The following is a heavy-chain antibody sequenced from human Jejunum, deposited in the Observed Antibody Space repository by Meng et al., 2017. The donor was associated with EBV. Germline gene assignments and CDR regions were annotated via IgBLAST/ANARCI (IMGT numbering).Heavy chain of an antibody. J-gene: IGHJ6*02. Sequence: QVLLAQSGDALENPGXSVKVSCKASGYTXTRYGIAWVRQAPGQGPEWMGRISGYNGDTKYGQKFQDRVTMTIDKLTTTAYMEMRSLRFDDTAIYYCARFTIFGADNTPKYNYGMDVWGQGTTVTVSS. CDR1: GYTXTRYG. CDR2: ISGYNGDT. CDR3: ARFTIFGADNTPKYNYGMDV. D-gene: IGHD3-3*01. V-gene: IGHV1-18*01.